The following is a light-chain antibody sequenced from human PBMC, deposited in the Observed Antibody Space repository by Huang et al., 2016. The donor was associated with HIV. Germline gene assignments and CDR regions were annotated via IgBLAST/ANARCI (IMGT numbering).Light chain of an antibody. J-gene: IGKJ4*01. CDR3: HQYNNWLLS. V-gene: IGKV3-15*01. CDR2: GSS. Sequence: EIVMTQSPATLSVSPGERVTLSCRANRSLSTNLAWYQQRPGQAPRLLIYGSSTRATGIPARFSGSGSGTDFSLTISSLQSEDFALYYCHQYNNWLLSFGGGTRVDI. CDR1: RSLSTN.